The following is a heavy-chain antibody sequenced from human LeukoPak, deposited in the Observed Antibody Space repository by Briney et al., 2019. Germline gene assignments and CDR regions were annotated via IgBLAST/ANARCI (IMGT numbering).Heavy chain of an antibody. Sequence: SETLSLTCTVSGGSISSGDYFWSWIRQRPGEGLGWIGYIYSSGTPYYNPSLKSRVTISVDTSKNQFSLKLSSVTAADTAVYYCAKSRDSGSGSSPYWGQGTLVTVSS. D-gene: IGHD3-10*01. CDR3: AKSRDSGSGSSPY. CDR1: GGSISSGDYF. CDR2: IYSSGTP. J-gene: IGHJ4*02. V-gene: IGHV4-31*03.